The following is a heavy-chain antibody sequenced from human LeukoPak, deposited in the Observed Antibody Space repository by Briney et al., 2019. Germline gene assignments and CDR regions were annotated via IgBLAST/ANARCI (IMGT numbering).Heavy chain of an antibody. CDR3: ARVGADCSDGNCY. CDR2: ISTYNGNT. D-gene: IGHD2-15*01. V-gene: IGHV1-18*01. CDR1: GYTFTTFG. Sequence: ASVKGSFKASGYTFTTFGITWVRQAPGQGLEWMGWISTYNGNTNYAQNLQGRVTMTTDTSTSTAYMELRSLTSDDTAVYYCARVGADCSDGNCYWGQGTLVTVSS. J-gene: IGHJ4*02.